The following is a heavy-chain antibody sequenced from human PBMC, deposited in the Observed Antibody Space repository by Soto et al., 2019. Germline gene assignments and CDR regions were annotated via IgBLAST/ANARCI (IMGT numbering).Heavy chain of an antibody. V-gene: IGHV3-9*01. J-gene: IGHJ4*02. CDR3: AKEWGGYSYGYELDY. Sequence: PRGSLRLSCAASGFTFDSYAMHWVRQAPGKGLEWVSSISWNSGTTGYADSVKGRFTISRDNAKNSLYLQMDSLRAEDTALYYCAKEWGGYSYGYELDYWGQGTLVTVSS. CDR1: GFTFDSYA. CDR2: ISWNSGTT. D-gene: IGHD5-18*01.